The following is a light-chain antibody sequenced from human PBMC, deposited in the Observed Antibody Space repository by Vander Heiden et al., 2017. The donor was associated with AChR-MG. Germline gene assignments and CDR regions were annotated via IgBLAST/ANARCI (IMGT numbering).Light chain of an antibody. J-gene: IGKJ5*01. CDR2: EVS. V-gene: IGKV2D-29*02. CDR3: MQSIQRPPIT. Sequence: IVMPQTQLSLSVTHGPPSSTPCRSSQSLLHSDGKTYLYGYLQQPGQSPQLLIFEVSNRFSRVPARCSGSGSGTDVTPNTSRVEDEDDVVYYCMQSIQRPPITFGQGTRLEIK. CDR1: QSLLHSDGKTY.